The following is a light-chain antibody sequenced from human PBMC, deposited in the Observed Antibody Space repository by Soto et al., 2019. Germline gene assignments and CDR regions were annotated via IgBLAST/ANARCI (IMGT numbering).Light chain of an antibody. Sequence: DIQMTQSPSTLSASVGDRVTITCRASQSISSWLAWYQPKPGKAPKLLIYKASSLESGVPSRFSGSGSGTEFTLTISSLQPDDFATYYCQQYNSWTFGQGTKV. V-gene: IGKV1-5*03. CDR3: QQYNSWT. J-gene: IGKJ1*01. CDR2: KAS. CDR1: QSISSW.